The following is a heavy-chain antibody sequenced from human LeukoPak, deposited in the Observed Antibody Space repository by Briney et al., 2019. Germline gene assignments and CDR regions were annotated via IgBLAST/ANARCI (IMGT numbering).Heavy chain of an antibody. V-gene: IGHV4-61*02. Sequence: SETLSLTCTVSGDSISSGSYYWTWIRQPAGKGLEWIGRIYTSGSTNYNPSLKSRVTISVDTSKNQFSLKLSSVTAADTAVYYCARGLRYYYYYMDVWGKGTTVTISS. CDR1: GDSISSGSYY. CDR2: IYTSGST. J-gene: IGHJ6*03. CDR3: ARGLRYYYYYMDV.